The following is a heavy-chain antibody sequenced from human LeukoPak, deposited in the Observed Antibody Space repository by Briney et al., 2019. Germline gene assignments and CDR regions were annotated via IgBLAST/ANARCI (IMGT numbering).Heavy chain of an antibody. CDR1: GFTFSSYG. J-gene: IGHJ4*02. V-gene: IGHV3-48*04. CDR3: ARSATRTGFFDY. CDR2: MNSDSSTI. Sequence: GGSLRLSCAASGFTFSSYGMNWVRRAPGKGLEWVSYMNSDSSTIYHADSVRGRFTISRDNAKNTLYLQMNSLRAEDTAVYYCARSATRTGFFDYWGQGTLVTVSS. D-gene: IGHD3-3*01.